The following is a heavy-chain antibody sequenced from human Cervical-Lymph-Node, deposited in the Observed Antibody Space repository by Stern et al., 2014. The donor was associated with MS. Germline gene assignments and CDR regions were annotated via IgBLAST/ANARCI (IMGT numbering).Heavy chain of an antibody. J-gene: IGHJ6*02. CDR3: AREVAGHRLGMMDV. Sequence: QMQLVESGAEVKTPGASVKVSCKASGYTLSRYYMHWVRQAPGQGLEWMGKINPSGGSTSYAQKFQGRVTMTRDTSTSTVYMELSSLRSEDTAVYYCAREVAGHRLGMMDVWGQGTSVTVSS. V-gene: IGHV1-46*01. CDR1: GYTLSRYY. D-gene: IGHD6-19*01. CDR2: INPSGGST.